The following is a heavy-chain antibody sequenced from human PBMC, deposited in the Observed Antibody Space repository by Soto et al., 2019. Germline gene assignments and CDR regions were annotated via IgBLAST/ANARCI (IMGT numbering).Heavy chain of an antibody. Sequence: GSLRLSCAASGFTFSSYAMSWVRQAPGKGLEWVARMSGRGDTTYNVDSVKGRFTISRDNSKNTLYVQLNSLTAGDTAVYYCAKEGQWEQRGSFDYWGQGTLVTVSS. V-gene: IGHV3-23*01. J-gene: IGHJ4*02. CDR1: GFTFSSYA. D-gene: IGHD1-26*01. CDR3: AKEGQWEQRGSFDY. CDR2: MSGRGDTT.